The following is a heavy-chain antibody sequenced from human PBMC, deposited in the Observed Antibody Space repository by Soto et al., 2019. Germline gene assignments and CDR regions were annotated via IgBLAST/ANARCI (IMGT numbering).Heavy chain of an antibody. D-gene: IGHD6-19*01. J-gene: IGHJ4*02. CDR2: INPSGGGT. CDR3: ARDSGSGWHFDS. Sequence: QVQLVQSGAEVKKPGASVKVSCKASGYYFTDYYMHWVRQAPGQGLEWMGWINPSGGGTKCTQKFQGRVTMTRDTSINTAYMELSRLTSDDTAVFYCARDSGSGWHFDSWGQGTLVTVSS. CDR1: GYYFTDYY. V-gene: IGHV1-2*02.